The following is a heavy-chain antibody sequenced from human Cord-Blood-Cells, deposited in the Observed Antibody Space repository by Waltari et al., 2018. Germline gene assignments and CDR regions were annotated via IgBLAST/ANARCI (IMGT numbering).Heavy chain of an antibody. V-gene: IGHV1-3*01. CDR1: GYPFTRYA. CDR2: INAGNGNT. Sequence: QVKLVQSGGAVKTPGASVTDSCQESGYPFTRYAMHWVRQPPGQRLEWMGWINAGNGNTKYSQKFQGRVTITRDTSASTAYMELSSLRSEDTAVYYCAGPVGYWGQGTLVTVSS. J-gene: IGHJ4*02. CDR3: AGPVGY.